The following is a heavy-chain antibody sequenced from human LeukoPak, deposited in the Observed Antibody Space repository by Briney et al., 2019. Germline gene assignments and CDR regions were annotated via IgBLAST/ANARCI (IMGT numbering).Heavy chain of an antibody. J-gene: IGHJ4*02. V-gene: IGHV4-31*03. D-gene: IGHD5-18*01. Sequence: PSETLSLTCTVSGGSISSGGYYWSWIRQHPGKGLEWIGYIYYSGSTYYNPSLKSRVTISVDTSKNQFSLKLSSVTAADTAVYYCARRAYSYVDFDYWGQGTLVTVSS. CDR3: ARRAYSYVDFDY. CDR2: IYYSGST. CDR1: GGSISSGGYY.